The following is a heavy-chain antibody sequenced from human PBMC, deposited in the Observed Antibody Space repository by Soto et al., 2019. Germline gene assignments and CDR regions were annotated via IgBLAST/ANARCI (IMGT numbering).Heavy chain of an antibody. D-gene: IGHD2-21*01. J-gene: IGHJ3*01. CDR3: AKDRRGGEYPAFDL. CDR2: IRGDGGAT. Sequence: DVHLLESGGGLVQPGGSLRLSCVASGFTLSDYDMGWVRQAPGKGLEWVSLIRGDGGATYYARSLEGRHTISRDTSENTLYLQTYRLRAEDTALYDCAKDRRGGEYPAFDLWGQGTLVTVSS. CDR1: GFTLSDYD. V-gene: IGHV3-23*01.